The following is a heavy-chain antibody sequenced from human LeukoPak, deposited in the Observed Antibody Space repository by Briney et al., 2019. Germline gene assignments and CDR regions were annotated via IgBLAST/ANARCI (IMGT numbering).Heavy chain of an antibody. J-gene: IGHJ3*02. D-gene: IGHD5-24*01. V-gene: IGHV4-59*02. CDR1: GGSVSSYY. CDR3: AGRLWRRDGYNLSAFDI. Sequence: SETLSPTYTVSGGSVSSYYWNWVRQPPGKGLEWIGYIYYSGSTNYNPSLKSRVTISVDTSKNQFSLKLSSVTAADTAVYYCAGRLWRRDGYNLSAFDIWGQGTMVTVSS. CDR2: IYYSGST.